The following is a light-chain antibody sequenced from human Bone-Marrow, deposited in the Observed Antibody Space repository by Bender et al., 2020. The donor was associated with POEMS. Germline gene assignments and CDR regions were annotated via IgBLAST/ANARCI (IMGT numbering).Light chain of an antibody. CDR2: EVY. Sequence: QSALAQPASVSGSPGQSITISCTGTRSDVGRNNLVSWYQLHPGKAPKLILFEVYKRPSGVSDRISGSKSGNTASLTISGLQTEDDAVYYCCSYAGSKTWVFGGGTKLTVL. CDR3: CSYAGSKTWV. V-gene: IGLV2-23*02. J-gene: IGLJ2*01. CDR1: RSDVGRNNL.